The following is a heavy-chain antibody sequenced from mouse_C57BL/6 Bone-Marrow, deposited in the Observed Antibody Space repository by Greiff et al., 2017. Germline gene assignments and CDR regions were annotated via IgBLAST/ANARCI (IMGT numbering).Heavy chain of an antibody. CDR1: GFTFSSYA. V-gene: IGHV5-4*03. CDR3: ARIYYDYLYAMDY. J-gene: IGHJ4*01. D-gene: IGHD2-4*01. CDR2: ISAGGSYT. Sequence: EVMLVESGGGLVKPGGSLKLSCAASGFTFSSYAMSWVRQTPEKRLEWVATISAGGSYTYYPDNVKGRFTISRDNAKNNLYLQMSHLKSEDTAMYYCARIYYDYLYAMDYWGQGTSVTVSS.